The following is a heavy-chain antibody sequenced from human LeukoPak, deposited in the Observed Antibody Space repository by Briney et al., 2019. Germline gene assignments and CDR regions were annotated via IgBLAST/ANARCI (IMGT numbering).Heavy chain of an antibody. D-gene: IGHD3-10*01. J-gene: IGHJ4*02. CDR2: NGGDGGGGT. CDR3: LKDFGRNVGGPGY. CDR1: GFPLNIYT. Sequence: GGSLTLPCAASGFPLNIYTMAWPPHAPGGGPEWVSGNGGDGGGGTYYADYVRGRFAISRDNSKRTLYLQMNSLRVEDAAVYYCLKDFGRNVGGPGYWGRGTLVPVST. V-gene: IGHV3-23*01.